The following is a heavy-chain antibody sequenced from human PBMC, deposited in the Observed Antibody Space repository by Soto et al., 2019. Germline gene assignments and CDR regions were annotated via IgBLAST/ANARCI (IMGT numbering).Heavy chain of an antibody. D-gene: IGHD3-10*01. Sequence: PSDPVSLTFTVSGGSIRGYEWSGIRGPPGKVRGWIGYIYHSGSTNYNPSLKSRVTISVDTSKNQFSLKLSSVTAADTAVYYCARDLGVRGVIMGPDYYYGIDVWGQGTPVTVSS. CDR2: IYHSGST. J-gene: IGHJ6*02. CDR1: GGSIRGYE. V-gene: IGHV4-59*01. CDR3: ARDLGVRGVIMGPDYYYGIDV.